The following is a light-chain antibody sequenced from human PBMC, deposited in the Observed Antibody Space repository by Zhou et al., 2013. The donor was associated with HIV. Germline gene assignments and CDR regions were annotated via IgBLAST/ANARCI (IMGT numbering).Light chain of an antibody. J-gene: IGKJ4*01. V-gene: IGKV3-20*01. CDR3: QQFGISPLT. Sequence: EVVLTQSPGTLSLSPGERATLSCRASQSVNIDSLAWYQQKPGQAPRLLIYGASIRATGIPDRFSGSGSGTDFTLTISRLEPEDLAVYYCQQFGISPLTFGGGTKVEIK. CDR1: QSVNIDS. CDR2: GAS.